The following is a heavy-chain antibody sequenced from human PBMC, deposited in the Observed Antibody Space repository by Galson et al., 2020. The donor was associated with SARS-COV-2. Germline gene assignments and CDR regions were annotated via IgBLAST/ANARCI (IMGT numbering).Heavy chain of an antibody. V-gene: IGHV3-33*03. J-gene: IGHJ4*02. CDR1: GFTFSNFG. CDR3: AKDRKFVGIPMAGLDL. CDR2: VWHDGGEK. Sequence: GESLKISCKVSGFTFSNFGMHWVRQAPGKGLEWVAVVWHDGGEKYYAASVRGRFTISRDNSKDTLYLEMDNLRAEDTAVYYCAKDRKFVGIPMAGLDLWGQGTLVTVSS. D-gene: IGHD6-19*01.